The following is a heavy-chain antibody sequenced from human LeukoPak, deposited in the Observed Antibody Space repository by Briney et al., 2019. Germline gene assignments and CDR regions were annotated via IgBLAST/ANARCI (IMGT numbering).Heavy chain of an antibody. V-gene: IGHV3-48*03. D-gene: IGHD4/OR15-4a*01. Sequence: GGSLRLSCAASGFNFTFYEMNWVRQAPGQGLEWVSYISSSGNAIYYADSVKGRFTISRDNAKNSLYLQMNSLRAEDTAVYYCARIGYGVSFDYWGQGTLVTVSS. CDR3: ARIGYGVSFDY. CDR1: GFNFTFYE. J-gene: IGHJ4*02. CDR2: ISSSGNAI.